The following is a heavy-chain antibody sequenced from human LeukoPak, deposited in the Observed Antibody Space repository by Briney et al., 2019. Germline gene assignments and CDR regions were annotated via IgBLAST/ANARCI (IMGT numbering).Heavy chain of an antibody. CDR2: IMPLFGTA. J-gene: IGHJ4*02. CDR3: ARRTGRLRGYDY. V-gene: IGHV1-69*05. Sequence: GASVKVSCKTSGGTFNNSAISWVRQAPGQGLEWLGGIMPLFGTAGYAQKFQGRVTITKDESTRTVYLELTSLTSDDTAVYYCARRTGRLRGYDYWGQGTLVTVSS. D-gene: IGHD3-10*01. CDR1: GGTFNNSA.